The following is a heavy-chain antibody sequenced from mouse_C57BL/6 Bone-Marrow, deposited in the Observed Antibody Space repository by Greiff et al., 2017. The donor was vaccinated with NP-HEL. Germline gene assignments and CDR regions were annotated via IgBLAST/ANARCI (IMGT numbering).Heavy chain of an antibody. CDR3: ARNAYGSSQDY. Sequence: SGPELVKPGASVKMSCKASGYTFTDYNMHWVKQSHGKSLEWIDSINPNNGGTSYNQKFKGKATLTVNKSSSTAYMELRRLTSEDSAVYNCARNAYGSSQDYWGQGTTLTVSS. CDR1: GYTFTDYN. V-gene: IGHV1-22*01. J-gene: IGHJ2*01. CDR2: INPNNGGT. D-gene: IGHD1-1*01.